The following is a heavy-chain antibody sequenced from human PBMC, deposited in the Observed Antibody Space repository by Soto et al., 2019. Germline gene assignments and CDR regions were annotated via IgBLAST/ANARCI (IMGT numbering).Heavy chain of an antibody. CDR3: ARDLGLELPLDY. J-gene: IGHJ4*02. CDR1: GFTFSSYS. Sequence: GGSLRLSCAASGFTFSSYSMNWVRQAPGKGLEWVSSISSSSSYIYYADSVKGRFTISRDNAKNSLHLQMNSLRAEDTAVYYCARDLGLELPLDYWGQGTLVTVSS. CDR2: ISSSSSYI. D-gene: IGHD1-7*01. V-gene: IGHV3-21*01.